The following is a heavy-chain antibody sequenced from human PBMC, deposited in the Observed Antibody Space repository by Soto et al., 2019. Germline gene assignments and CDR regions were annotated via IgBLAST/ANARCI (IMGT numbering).Heavy chain of an antibody. Sequence: VGSLRLSCAASGFTFSDYYMSWIRQAPGKGLEWVSYISSSSYTNYADSVKGRFTISRDNAKNSLYLQMNSLRAEDTAVYYCARVLLWFGTAGDAFDIWGQGTMVTVSS. V-gene: IGHV3-11*06. J-gene: IGHJ3*02. CDR1: GFTFSDYY. D-gene: IGHD3-10*01. CDR2: ISSSSYT. CDR3: ARVLLWFGTAGDAFDI.